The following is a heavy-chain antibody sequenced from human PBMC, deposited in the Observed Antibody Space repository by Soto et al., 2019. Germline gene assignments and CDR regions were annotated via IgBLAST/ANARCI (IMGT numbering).Heavy chain of an antibody. CDR1: GFTFISYA. CDR2: ISYDGSNK. Sequence: PGGSLRLSCAASGFTFISYAIHWFRHSPCKWLEWVAVISYDGSNKYYADSVKGRFTISRDNSKNTLYLQMNSLRAEDTAVYYCARDVESGSSQYYYYYYGMDVWGQGTTVTVSS. J-gene: IGHJ6*02. CDR3: ARDVESGSSQYYYYYYGMDV. V-gene: IGHV3-30-3*01. D-gene: IGHD1-26*01.